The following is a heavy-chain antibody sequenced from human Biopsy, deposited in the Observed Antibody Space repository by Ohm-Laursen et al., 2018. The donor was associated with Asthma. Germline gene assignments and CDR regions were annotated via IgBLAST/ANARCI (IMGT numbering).Heavy chain of an antibody. V-gene: IGHV3-7*01. CDR1: GFTFSSYW. D-gene: IGHD3-3*01. Sequence: SLRLSCAASGFTFSSYWMSWVRQAPGKGLEWVANIKKDGSEKYYVDSVKGRFTISRDNVKNSLYLHMNSLRAEDTAVYYCARTFHFWSPYHAEHYQLWGQGTLVTVSS. CDR2: IKKDGSEK. CDR3: ARTFHFWSPYHAEHYQL. J-gene: IGHJ1*01.